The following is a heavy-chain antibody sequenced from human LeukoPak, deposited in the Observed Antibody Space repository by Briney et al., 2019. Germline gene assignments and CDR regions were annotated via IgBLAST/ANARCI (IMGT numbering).Heavy chain of an antibody. CDR2: IYSSGST. Sequence: SETLSLTCTVSGGSISSYYWNWIRQPPGKGLEWIGYIYSSGSTTCNPSLKSRVTISVDTSKNQFSLKLNSVTAADTAVHYCARNRLDYYYRDVWGKGTTVTVSS. V-gene: IGHV4-59*01. CDR1: GGSISSYY. D-gene: IGHD3-16*02. CDR3: ARNRLDYYYRDV. J-gene: IGHJ6*03.